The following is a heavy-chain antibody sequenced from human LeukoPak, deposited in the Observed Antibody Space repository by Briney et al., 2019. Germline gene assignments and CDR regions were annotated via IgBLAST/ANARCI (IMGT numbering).Heavy chain of an antibody. CDR2: ISGSGGST. CDR1: GFTFSSYD. CDR3: AKGYYYDSSAYYPYYFYYYMDV. D-gene: IGHD3-22*01. Sequence: GGSLRLSCAASGFTFSSYDMSWVRQAPGKGLEWVSGISGSGGSTYYADSVKGRFTLSRDNSKNTLYLRMSSLRAEDTAVYYCAKGYYYDSSAYYPYYFYYYMDVWGKGTTVTISS. J-gene: IGHJ6*03. V-gene: IGHV3-23*01.